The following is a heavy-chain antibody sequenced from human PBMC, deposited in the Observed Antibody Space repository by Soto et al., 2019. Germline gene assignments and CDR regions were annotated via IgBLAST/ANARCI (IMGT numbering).Heavy chain of an antibody. V-gene: IGHV3-74*01. CDR1: GFTFSSYW. J-gene: IGHJ6*02. Sequence: GGSLRLSCAASGFTFSSYWMHWVRQAPGKGLVWVSRISSDGNSATYADSVKGRFTISRDNAKNTLYLQMNSLRAEDTAVYYCGRGYSGMDVWGQGTTVTVSS. CDR3: GRGYSGMDV. CDR2: ISSDGNSA.